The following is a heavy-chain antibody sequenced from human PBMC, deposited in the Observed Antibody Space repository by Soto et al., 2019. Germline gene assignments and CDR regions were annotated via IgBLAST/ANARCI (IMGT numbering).Heavy chain of an antibody. CDR3: AKAGGNYGMDV. CDR2: ISYDGSNK. CDR1: GFTFSSYG. Sequence: QVQLVESGGGVVQPGRSLRLSCAASGFTFSSYGMHWVRQAPGKGLEGVAVISYDGSNKYYADSVKGRFTISRDNSKNTLYLQMNSLRAEDTAVYYCAKAGGNYGMDVWGQGTTVTVSS. D-gene: IGHD1-26*01. J-gene: IGHJ6*02. V-gene: IGHV3-30*18.